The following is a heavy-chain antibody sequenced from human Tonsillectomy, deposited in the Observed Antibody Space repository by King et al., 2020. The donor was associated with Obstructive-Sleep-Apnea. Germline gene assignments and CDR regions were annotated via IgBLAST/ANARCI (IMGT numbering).Heavy chain of an antibody. CDR2: IRSSGRAI. J-gene: IGHJ6*02. CDR1: GFTFSSAS. V-gene: IGHV3-48*04. D-gene: IGHD3-22*01. Sequence: VQLVESGGGLVQPGGSLRLSCAASGFTFSSASLNWVRQAPGKGLEGVSYIRSSGRAIYYADSVKGRFTISRDNAQNSLYLQMNNLRVEDTAVYYCAKVRHYFENGGMDVWGQGTTVTVSS. CDR3: AKVRHYFENGGMDV.